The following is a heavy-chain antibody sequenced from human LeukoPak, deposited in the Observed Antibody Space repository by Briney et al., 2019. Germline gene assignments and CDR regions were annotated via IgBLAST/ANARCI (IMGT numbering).Heavy chain of an antibody. CDR1: GFTFSSYA. J-gene: IGHJ3*02. Sequence: GGSLRLSCAASGFTFSSYAMHWVRQAPGKGLEWVAVISYDGSNKYYADSVKGRFTISRDNSKNTLYLQMNSLRAEDTAVYYCARAPRRYSYGYAYAFDIWGQGTMVTVSS. V-gene: IGHV3-30-3*01. CDR3: ARAPRRYSYGYAYAFDI. D-gene: IGHD5-18*01. CDR2: ISYDGSNK.